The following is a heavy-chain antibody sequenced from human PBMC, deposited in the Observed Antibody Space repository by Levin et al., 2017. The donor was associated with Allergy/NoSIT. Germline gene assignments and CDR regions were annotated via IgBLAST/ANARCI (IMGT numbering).Heavy chain of an antibody. CDR3: ARTGQDAFDI. Sequence: GGSLRLSCVASGFTFSGYAMHWVRQAPGKGLEWVTVISYDESNKYYADSVKGRFTISRDNSKNTLYVQMNSLRVEDTAVYYCARTGQDAFDIWGQGTMVTVST. CDR1: GFTFSGYA. CDR2: ISYDESNK. V-gene: IGHV3-30-3*01. J-gene: IGHJ3*02.